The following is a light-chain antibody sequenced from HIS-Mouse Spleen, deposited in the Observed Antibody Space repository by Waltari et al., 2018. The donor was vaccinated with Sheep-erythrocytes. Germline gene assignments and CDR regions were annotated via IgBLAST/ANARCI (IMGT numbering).Light chain of an antibody. CDR3: QAWDSSTVV. J-gene: IGLJ2*01. Sequence: SYELTQPPSVSVSPGQTARITCSGDALPKKYAYWYQQKSGQAPVLVIYEDSERPSGIPERFSGSTSGTMATLTISGAQVEDEADYYCQAWDSSTVVFGGGTKLTVL. CDR2: EDS. V-gene: IGLV3-10*01. CDR1: ALPKKY.